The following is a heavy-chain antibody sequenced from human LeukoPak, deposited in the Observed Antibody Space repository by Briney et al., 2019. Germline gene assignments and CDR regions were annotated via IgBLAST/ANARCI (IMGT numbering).Heavy chain of an antibody. CDR1: GFTFNDYA. CDR2: ISWNSGSI. D-gene: IGHD3-22*01. Sequence: GGSLRLSCAASGFTFNDYAMHWVRQAPGKGLEWVSGISWNSGSIGYADSVKGRFTISRDNAKNSLYLQMNSLRAEDTALYYRAKDRVYYDSSGNLDYWGQGTLVTVSS. J-gene: IGHJ4*02. V-gene: IGHV3-9*01. CDR3: AKDRVYYDSSGNLDY.